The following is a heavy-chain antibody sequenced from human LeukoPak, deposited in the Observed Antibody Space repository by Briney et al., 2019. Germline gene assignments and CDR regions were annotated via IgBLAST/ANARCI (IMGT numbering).Heavy chain of an antibody. CDR1: GYTLTSYG. D-gene: IGHD2-2*01. CDR2: ISAYNGNT. J-gene: IGHJ4*02. Sequence: ASVKVSCKASGYTLTSYGISWVRQAPGQGLEWMGWISAYNGNTNYAQKLQGRVTMTTDTSTSTAYMELRSLRSDDTAVYYCAREGGDCSSTSCLKGLDYWGQGTLVTVSS. CDR3: AREGGDCSSTSCLKGLDY. V-gene: IGHV1-18*01.